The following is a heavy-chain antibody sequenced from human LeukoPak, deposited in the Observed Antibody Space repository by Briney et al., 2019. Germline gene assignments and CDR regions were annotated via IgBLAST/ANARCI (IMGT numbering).Heavy chain of an antibody. CDR1: GGSISYFY. V-gene: IGHV4-4*07. CDR2: IYTSGST. D-gene: IGHD4-17*01. Sequence: SETLSLTCTVSGGSISYFYWSWIRQPAGKGLEWIGRIYTSGSTNYNPSLKSRVTISVDTSKNQFSLKLSSVTAADTAVYYCARDLGYGEFDYWGQGTLVTVSS. CDR3: ARDLGYGEFDY. J-gene: IGHJ4*02.